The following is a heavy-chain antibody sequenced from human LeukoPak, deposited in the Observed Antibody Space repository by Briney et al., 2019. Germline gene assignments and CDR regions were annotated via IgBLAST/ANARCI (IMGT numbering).Heavy chain of an antibody. CDR2: ISYDGSNK. CDR1: GFTFSSYA. CDR3: AIDYGGNRAFDY. Sequence: GGSLRLTCAASGFTFSSYAMHWVRQAPGKGLEWVAVISYDGSNKYYADSVKGRFTISRDNSKNTLYLQMNSLRAEDTAVYYCAIDYGGNRAFDYWGQGTLVTVSS. D-gene: IGHD4-23*01. V-gene: IGHV3-30-3*01. J-gene: IGHJ4*02.